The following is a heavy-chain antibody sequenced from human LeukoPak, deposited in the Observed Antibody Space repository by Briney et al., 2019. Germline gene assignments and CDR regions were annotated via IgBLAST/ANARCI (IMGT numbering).Heavy chain of an antibody. CDR2: IYYHENT. D-gene: IGHD3-3*01. J-gene: IGHJ4*02. CDR3: ARVLHYDFWSGYFDY. V-gene: IGHV4-39*07. Sequence: KPSETLSLTCTVSGGSISSSSDYWGWVRQAPGKGLEWIGSIYYHENTYYNSSRKSRVTISVDTSKNQFSLKLSAVTAADTAVYYCARVLHYDFWSGYFDYWGQGTLVTVST. CDR1: GGSISSSSDY.